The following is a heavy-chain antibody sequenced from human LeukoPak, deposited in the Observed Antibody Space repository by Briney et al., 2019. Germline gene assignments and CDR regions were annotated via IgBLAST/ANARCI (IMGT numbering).Heavy chain of an antibody. D-gene: IGHD3-10*01. V-gene: IGHV4-30-2*01. J-gene: IGHJ4*02. CDR1: GGSISSGGYS. CDR3: ARGRDGSELDY. CDR2: IYHSGST. Sequence: PSETLSLTCAVSGGSISSGGYSWSWIRQPPGKGLEWIVYIYHSGSTYYNPSLKSRVTISVDRSKNQFSLKLSSVTAADTAVYYCARGRDGSELDYWGQGTLVTVSS.